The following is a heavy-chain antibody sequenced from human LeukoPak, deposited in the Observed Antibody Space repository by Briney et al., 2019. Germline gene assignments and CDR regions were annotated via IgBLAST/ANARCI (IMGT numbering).Heavy chain of an antibody. CDR1: GFTFSSYG. Sequence: GGSLRLSCVASGFTFSSYGMHWVRQAPGKGLEWVAVVSKDGNTKYYADSVKGRFTISRDNSKNTVYLQMNSLRTEDTSVYYCARGIQPPKYYGSGSDTFDIWGQGQWSPSLQ. CDR2: VSKDGNTK. J-gene: IGHJ3*02. V-gene: IGHV3-30*03. CDR3: ARGIQPPKYYGSGSDTFDI. D-gene: IGHD3-10*01.